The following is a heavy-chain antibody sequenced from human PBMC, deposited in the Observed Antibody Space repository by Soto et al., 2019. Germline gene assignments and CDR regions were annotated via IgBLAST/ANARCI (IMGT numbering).Heavy chain of an antibody. CDR3: ARDLDFWSGYYEGMDV. J-gene: IGHJ6*02. V-gene: IGHV1-3*01. CDR2: INAGNGNT. CDR1: GYTFTSYA. D-gene: IGHD3-3*01. Sequence: ASVKVSYKASGYTFTSYAMHWVRQAPGQRLEWMGWINAGNGNTKYSQKFQGRVTITRDTSASTAYMELSSLRSEDTAVYYCARDLDFWSGYYEGMDVWGQGTTVTVSS.